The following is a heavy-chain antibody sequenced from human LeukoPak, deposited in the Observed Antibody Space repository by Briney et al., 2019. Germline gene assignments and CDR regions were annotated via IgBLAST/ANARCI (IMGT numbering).Heavy chain of an antibody. Sequence: ASVKVSCKASGYTFTSYYMHWVRQAPGQGLEWMGIINPSGGSTSYAQKFQGRVTMTRDMSTSTVYMELSSLRSEDTAVYYWARSEMDTTFDYWGQGTLVTVSS. J-gene: IGHJ4*02. D-gene: IGHD5-24*01. CDR1: GYTFTSYY. CDR2: INPSGGST. CDR3: ARSEMDTTFDY. V-gene: IGHV1-46*01.